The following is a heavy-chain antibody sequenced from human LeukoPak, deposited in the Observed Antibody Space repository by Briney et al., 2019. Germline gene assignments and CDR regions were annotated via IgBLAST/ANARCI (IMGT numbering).Heavy chain of an antibody. CDR3: ATPRRDGYLDY. J-gene: IGHJ4*02. CDR2: VDPADGET. CDR1: GYTFTDYY. Sequence: ASVKVSCKASGYTFTDYYLHWVQQAPGKGLEWMGRVDPADGETIYAKKFQGRVTITADTSIDTAFMELSSLRSEDTAVYYCATPRRDGYLDYWGQGTLVTVSS. D-gene: IGHD5-24*01. V-gene: IGHV1-69-2*01.